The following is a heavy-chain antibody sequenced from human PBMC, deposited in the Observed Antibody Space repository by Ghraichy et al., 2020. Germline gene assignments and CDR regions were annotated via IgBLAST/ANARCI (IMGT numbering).Heavy chain of an antibody. CDR1: GFTLSDYW. D-gene: IGHD2-21*01. Sequence: GGSLRLSCAASGFTLSDYWMNWVRQAPGKGPEWVAIIKQDGSEKHYVDSVKGRFTISRDNAKNSLHLQMNSLRVDETAGYDCAGASGWVIDYWGQGNLVTVSS. J-gene: IGHJ4*02. V-gene: IGHV3-7*01. CDR3: AGASGWVIDY. CDR2: IKQDGSEK.